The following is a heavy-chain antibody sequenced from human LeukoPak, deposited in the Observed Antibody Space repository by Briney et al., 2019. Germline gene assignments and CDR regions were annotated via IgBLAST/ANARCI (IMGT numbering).Heavy chain of an antibody. CDR2: IYYSGST. CDR3: ARNLGITMIVVAHFDAFDI. D-gene: IGHD3-22*01. Sequence: SETLSLTCTVSGGSISSYYWSWIRQPPGKGLEWIGYIYYSGSTNYNPSLKSRVTISVDTSKNQFSLKLSSVTAADTAVYYCARNLGITMIVVAHFDAFDIWGQGTMVTVSS. CDR1: GGSISSYY. J-gene: IGHJ3*02. V-gene: IGHV4-59*01.